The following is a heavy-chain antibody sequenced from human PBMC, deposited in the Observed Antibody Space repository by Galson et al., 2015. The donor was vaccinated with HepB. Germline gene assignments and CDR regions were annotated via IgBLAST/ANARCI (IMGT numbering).Heavy chain of an antibody. CDR1: GGSISSNNW. CDR3: AKTVVLGYDSSGFSDY. J-gene: IGHJ4*02. CDR2: IYHSGST. Sequence: LSLTCAVSGGSISSNNWWSWVRQPPGKGLEWIGEIYHSGSTSYNPSLKSRVTISVDKSKNQFSLKLSSVTAADTAVYYCAKTVVLGYDSSGFSDYWGQGSLVTVSS. D-gene: IGHD3-22*01. V-gene: IGHV4-4*02.